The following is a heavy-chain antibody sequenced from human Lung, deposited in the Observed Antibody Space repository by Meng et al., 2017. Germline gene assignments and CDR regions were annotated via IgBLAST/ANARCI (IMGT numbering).Heavy chain of an antibody. Sequence: LERSGAKWKAPGASRKCSCNASGYTFTGDNMHWPRQAPGQGLEWMGLIKPNSGDTNYAQKFQGRVTMTRDTSISTAYMELSRLKYDDTAVYYCARGFGSSGSGYWGQGTLVTVSS. CDR3: ARGFGSSGSGY. D-gene: IGHD6-25*01. CDR1: GYTFTGDN. V-gene: IGHV1-2*02. CDR2: IKPNSGDT. J-gene: IGHJ4*02.